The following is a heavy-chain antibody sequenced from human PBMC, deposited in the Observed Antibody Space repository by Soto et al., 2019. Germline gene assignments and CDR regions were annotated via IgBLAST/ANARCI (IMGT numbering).Heavy chain of an antibody. D-gene: IGHD3-10*01. CDR3: ARDIGSFAYGEGY. CDR1: GGSINSYW. J-gene: IGHJ4*02. CDR2: VYSSGAT. V-gene: IGHV4-4*07. Sequence: SETLSLTCSVSGGSINSYWWSWIRQPAGKGLEWIGRVYSSGATDCNPSLNSRATMSVETSKNQFSLKLSSVTAADTAVYYCARDIGSFAYGEGYWGQGIQVTVSS.